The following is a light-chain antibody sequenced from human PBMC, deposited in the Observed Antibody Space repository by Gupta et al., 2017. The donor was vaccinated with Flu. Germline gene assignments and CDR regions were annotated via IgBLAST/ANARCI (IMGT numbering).Light chain of an antibody. Sequence: DIQMTQSPSTLSASVGDRVTITCRASQSISSWLAWYQQKPGKAPKLLIYKASRVESGVPSRFSGSGSGTEFTLTISSRQPDDFANYYCQHENSSPWTFGQGTKVEIK. CDR1: QSISSW. CDR3: QHENSSPWT. V-gene: IGKV1-5*03. CDR2: KAS. J-gene: IGKJ1*01.